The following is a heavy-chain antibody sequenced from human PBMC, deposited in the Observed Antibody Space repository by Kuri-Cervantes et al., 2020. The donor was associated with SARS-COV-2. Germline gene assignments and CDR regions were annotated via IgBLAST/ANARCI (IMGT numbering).Heavy chain of an antibody. Sequence: GGSLRLSCAASGFTFSSYEMNWVRQAPGKGLEWVSYISSSGSTIYYADSVKGRFTISRDNAKNSLYLQMNSLRAEDTAVYYCYITGTTGGDAFDIWGQGTMVTVSS. J-gene: IGHJ3*02. V-gene: IGHV3-48*03. CDR1: GFTFSSYE. CDR3: YITGTTGGDAFDI. CDR2: ISSSGSTI. D-gene: IGHD1-7*01.